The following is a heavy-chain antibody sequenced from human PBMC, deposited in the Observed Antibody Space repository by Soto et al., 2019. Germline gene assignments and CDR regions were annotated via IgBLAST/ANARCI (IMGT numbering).Heavy chain of an antibody. CDR2: MSPSGGT. CDR3: ARVPGSIDPFDY. V-gene: IGHV3-23*01. CDR1: GFTFSSSA. Sequence: EVQLLESGGGLVQPGGSLRLSCAASGFTFSSSAMAWVRQAPGKGLDWVSSMSPSGGTFYADSVKGRFTIPRDNSKNTLYLQVNSLRAEDTAVYYCARVPGSIDPFDYRGQGTLVTVSS. J-gene: IGHJ4*02. D-gene: IGHD3-16*02.